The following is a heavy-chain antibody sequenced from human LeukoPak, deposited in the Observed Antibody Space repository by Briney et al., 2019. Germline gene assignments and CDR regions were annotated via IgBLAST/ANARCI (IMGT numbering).Heavy chain of an antibody. J-gene: IGHJ4*02. Sequence: PGGALRLSRAASRFTFSSYVMHWVRQAPAKGLEWVALISYGGSNKYYADAVKGGFTISRDNSKNTLYLQENSLQAEDTAVYFCARANWAGIEAPATDYWGQGTLVTVSS. CDR1: RFTFSSYV. V-gene: IGHV3-30-3*01. D-gene: IGHD2-15*01. CDR3: ARANWAGIEAPATDY. CDR2: ISYGGSNK.